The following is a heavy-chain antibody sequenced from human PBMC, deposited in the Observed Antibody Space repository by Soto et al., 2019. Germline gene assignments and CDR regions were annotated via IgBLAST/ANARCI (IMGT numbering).Heavy chain of an antibody. V-gene: IGHV3-7*01. D-gene: IGHD1-26*01. J-gene: IGHJ3*02. CDR1: GFTFSSYW. CDR2: IKQDGSEK. Sequence: EVQLVESGGGLVQPGGSLRLSCAASGFTFSSYWMSWVRQAPGKGLEWVANIKQDGSEKYYVDSVKGRFTISRDNAKNSLYLQMNSLRAEDTAVYYCARCGSGSYSDAFDIWGQGTMVTVSS. CDR3: ARCGSGSYSDAFDI.